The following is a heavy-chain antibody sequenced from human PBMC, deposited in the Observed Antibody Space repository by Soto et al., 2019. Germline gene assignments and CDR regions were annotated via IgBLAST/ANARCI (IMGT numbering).Heavy chain of an antibody. D-gene: IGHD3-9*01. J-gene: IGHJ3*02. CDR1: GGSISSYY. CDR2: IYYSGST. Sequence: QVQLQESGPGLVKPSETLSLTCTVSGGSISSYYWSWIRQPPGKGLEWIGYIYYSGSTNYNPSLKSRVTISVDTSKNQFSLKLSSVTAADTAVYYCARALILAGYYFHDAFDIGGQGTMVTVSS. V-gene: IGHV4-59*01. CDR3: ARALILAGYYFHDAFDI.